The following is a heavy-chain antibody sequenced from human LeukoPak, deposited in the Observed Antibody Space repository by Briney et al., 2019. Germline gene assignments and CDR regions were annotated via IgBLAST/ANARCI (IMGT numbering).Heavy chain of an antibody. D-gene: IGHD3-22*01. CDR1: GFTFSSYA. J-gene: IGHJ4*02. Sequence: PGGSLRLSCAASGFTFSSYAMSWVRQAPGKGLEWVSAISGSGGSTYYADSVKGRFTISRDNAKKSLYLQMSSLRPEDTAVYYCARVRYDGSGYYSIFDYWGQGTLVTVSS. CDR3: ARVRYDGSGYYSIFDY. CDR2: ISGSGGST. V-gene: IGHV3-23*01.